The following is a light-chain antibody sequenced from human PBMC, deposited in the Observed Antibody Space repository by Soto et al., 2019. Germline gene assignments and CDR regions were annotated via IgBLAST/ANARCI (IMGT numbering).Light chain of an antibody. V-gene: IGKV3-15*01. CDR2: GAS. CDR3: QHYHIWPFT. Sequence: EVVMTQSPATLSVSPGERATLSCRASQSVSSNLAWYQQKPGQAPRLLIYGASTRATGVPARFSGSGSGTEFTLTISSLQSEDVAVYHCQHYHIWPFTFGQGTSLEIK. CDR1: QSVSSN. J-gene: IGKJ5*01.